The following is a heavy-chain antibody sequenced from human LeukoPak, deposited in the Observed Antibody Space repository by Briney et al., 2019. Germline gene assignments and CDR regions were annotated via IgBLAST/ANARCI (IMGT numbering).Heavy chain of an antibody. Sequence: GGSLRLSCAASGFIFSSYVMTWVRQAPGKGLESVSYISSSGSTILYADSVKGRFTISRDNAKNPLYLQMNSLRGEDTAVYYCARVWSGYSNSDYWGQGTLVTVSA. CDR3: ARVWSGYSNSDY. CDR2: ISSSGSTI. V-gene: IGHV3-48*01. CDR1: GFIFSSYV. J-gene: IGHJ4*02. D-gene: IGHD3-3*01.